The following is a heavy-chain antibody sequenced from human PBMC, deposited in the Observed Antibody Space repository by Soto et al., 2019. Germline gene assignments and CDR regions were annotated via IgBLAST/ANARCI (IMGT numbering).Heavy chain of an antibody. D-gene: IGHD3-22*01. CDR2: IYYSGST. Sequence: PSETLSLTCTVSGGSISSYYWSWIRQPPGKGLEWIGYIYYSGSTNYNPSLKSRVTISVDTSKNQFSLKLSSVTAADTAVYYCARDYYDSSGPNWFDPWGQGTLVTVS. J-gene: IGHJ5*02. CDR1: GGSISSYY. CDR3: ARDYYDSSGPNWFDP. V-gene: IGHV4-59*01.